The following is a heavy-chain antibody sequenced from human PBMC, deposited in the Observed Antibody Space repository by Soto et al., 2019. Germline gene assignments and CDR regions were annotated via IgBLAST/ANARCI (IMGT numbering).Heavy chain of an antibody. Sequence: PSETLSLTCALTGDSISSGSYTWNWIRQPPGKGLEWIGFTYQSGSTFYNASLKGRVTITVDTSKNQFSLRLTSVTAADTAVYYCVRDVAVRGAMGWFDTWGQGTMVTVSP. J-gene: IGHJ5*02. V-gene: IGHV4-30-2*01. CDR3: VRDVAVRGAMGWFDT. CDR2: TYQSGST. D-gene: IGHD3-10*01. CDR1: GDSISSGSYT.